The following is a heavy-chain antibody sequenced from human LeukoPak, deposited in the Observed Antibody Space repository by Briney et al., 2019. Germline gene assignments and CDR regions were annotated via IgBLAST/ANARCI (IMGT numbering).Heavy chain of an antibody. CDR1: GHTFTTYY. CDR3: AKETPNTGWFDP. CDR2: INPSGDGT. D-gene: IGHD1-14*01. J-gene: IGHJ5*02. V-gene: IGHV1-46*01. Sequence: VASVKVSFKASGHTFTTYYVHLARQAPGQGLEWMGVINPSGDGTNYPQRFQGRVTLTRDTSTSTVYMELTSLRSEDTAMYYCAKETPNTGWFDPWGQGTLVTVSS.